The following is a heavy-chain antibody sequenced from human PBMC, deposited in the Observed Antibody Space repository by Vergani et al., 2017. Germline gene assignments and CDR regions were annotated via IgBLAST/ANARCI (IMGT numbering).Heavy chain of an antibody. CDR3: AKERGSSWHYSSRVRRGDAFDI. V-gene: IGHV3-23*01. D-gene: IGHD6-13*01. CDR2: ISGSGGST. Sequence: EVQLLESGGGLVQPGGSLRLSCAASGFTFSSYAMSWVRQAPGKGLEWVSAISGSGGSTYYADSLKGRFTISRDNSKNTLYMQMNSLRAEDTSVYYCAKERGSSWHYSSRVRRGDAFDIWGQGTMVTVSS. CDR1: GFTFSSYA. J-gene: IGHJ3*02.